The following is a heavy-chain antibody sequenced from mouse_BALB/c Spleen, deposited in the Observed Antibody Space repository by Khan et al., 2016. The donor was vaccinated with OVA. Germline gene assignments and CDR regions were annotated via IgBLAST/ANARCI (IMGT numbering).Heavy chain of an antibody. CDR2: FYPGSGSI. D-gene: IGHD2-3*01. CDR3: ARHEDGNDGYYDYAMDY. Sequence: QVQLKQSGAELVKPGASVKLSCKASGYTFTEYIIHWLKQRSGQGLEWIGWFYPGSGSIKFNEKFKDKATLTADKSSSTVYMVLSRLTSEDSAVYFCARHEDGNDGYYDYAMDYWCQGTSVTVSS. J-gene: IGHJ4*01. V-gene: IGHV1-62-2*01. CDR1: GYTFTEYI.